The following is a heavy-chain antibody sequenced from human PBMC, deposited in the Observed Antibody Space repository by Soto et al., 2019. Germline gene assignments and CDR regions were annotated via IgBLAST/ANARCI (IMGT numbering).Heavy chain of an antibody. CDR3: ARDRYFDWLYREARYFDL. J-gene: IGHJ2*01. CDR1: GGTFSSYA. Sequence: QVQLVQSGAEVKKPGSSVKVSCKASGGTFSSYAISWVRQAPGQGLEWMGGIIPIFGTANYAQKFQGRVTITADESTSTAYMELSRLRSEDTAVYYCARDRYFDWLYREARYFDLCGRGTLVTVSS. CDR2: IIPIFGTA. V-gene: IGHV1-69*01. D-gene: IGHD3-9*01.